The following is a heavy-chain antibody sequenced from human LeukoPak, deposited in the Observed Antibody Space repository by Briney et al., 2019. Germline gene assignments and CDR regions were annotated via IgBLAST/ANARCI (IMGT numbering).Heavy chain of an antibody. J-gene: IGHJ4*02. CDR3: ARVDTAMVTDYFDY. D-gene: IGHD5-18*01. CDR1: GYTFTGYY. Sequence: ASVKVSCKASGYTFTGYYMHWVRQAPGQGLEWMGRINPNSGGTNYAQKFQGRVTMTRDTSISTAYMELSRLRSEDTAVYYCARVDTAMVTDYFDYWGQGTLVTVSS. V-gene: IGHV1-2*06. CDR2: INPNSGGT.